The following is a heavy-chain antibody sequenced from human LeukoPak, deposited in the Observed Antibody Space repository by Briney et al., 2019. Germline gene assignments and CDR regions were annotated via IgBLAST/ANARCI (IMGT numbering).Heavy chain of an antibody. CDR3: ARDLLNEGNHLDY. CDR2: IYYSGST. Sequence: SETLSLTCAISGGSISSSNSYWDWIRQPPGKGLEWIGYIYYSGSTYYNPSLKSRVTISVDTSKNQFSLKLSSVTAADTAVYYCARDLLNEGNHLDYWGQGTLVTVSS. V-gene: IGHV4-30-4*08. D-gene: IGHD4-23*01. CDR1: GGSISSSNSY. J-gene: IGHJ4*02.